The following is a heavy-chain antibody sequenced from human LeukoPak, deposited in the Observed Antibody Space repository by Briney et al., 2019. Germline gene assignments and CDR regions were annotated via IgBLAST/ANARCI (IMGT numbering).Heavy chain of an antibody. V-gene: IGHV3-21*06. CDR3: ARGVGATHFDC. D-gene: IGHD1-26*01. CDR2: ISTTSTSI. Sequence: GGSLRLSCAASGFAFGGYSMNWVRQAPGRGPEWVSLISTTSTSIYHADSVRGRFTISRDNARNSLYLQMNSLRAEDTAVYYCARGVGATHFDCWGQGTLVTVST. J-gene: IGHJ4*02. CDR1: GFAFGGYS.